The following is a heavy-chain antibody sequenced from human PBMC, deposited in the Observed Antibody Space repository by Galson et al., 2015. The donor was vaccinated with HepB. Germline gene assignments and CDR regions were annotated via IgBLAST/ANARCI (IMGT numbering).Heavy chain of an antibody. D-gene: IGHD4/OR15-4a*01. CDR2: ISYDGSNK. CDR1: GFTFSSYG. V-gene: IGHV3-30*03. J-gene: IGHJ2*01. CDR3: ARDGKIFFEYGDNVGWYFDL. Sequence: SLRLSCAASGFTFSSYGMHWVRQAPGKGLEWVAVISYDGSNKYYADSVKGRFTISRDNSKNTLYLQMNSLRGEDTAVYFCARDGKIFFEYGDNVGWYFDLWGRGTLVTVSS.